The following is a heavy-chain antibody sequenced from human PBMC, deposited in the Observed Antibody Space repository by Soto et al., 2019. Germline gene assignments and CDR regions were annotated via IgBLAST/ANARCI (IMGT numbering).Heavy chain of an antibody. Sequence: QVQLVESGGGVVQPGMSLRLSCAASGFTFSSYGMHWVRQAPGKGLEWVAVISYDGSNKYYADSVKGRFTISRDNSKNTLYLQMNSLRAEDPAVYYCAKDARAASHPLYFDYCGQGTLVTVSS. CDR1: GFTFSSYG. CDR3: AKDARAASHPLYFDY. CDR2: ISYDGSNK. D-gene: IGHD6-6*01. V-gene: IGHV3-30*18. J-gene: IGHJ4*02.